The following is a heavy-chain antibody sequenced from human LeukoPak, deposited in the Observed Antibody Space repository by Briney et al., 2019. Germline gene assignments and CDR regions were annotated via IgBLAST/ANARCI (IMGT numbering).Heavy chain of an antibody. D-gene: IGHD5-18*01. CDR3: ARAIGYSLDY. J-gene: IGHJ4*02. CDR2: IYYSGST. CDR1: GGSISSSTYY. Sequence: SETLSLTCTVSGGSISSSTYYWGWIRQPPGKGLEWIGSIYYSGSTYYNPSLKSRVTISVDKSKNQFSLKLSSVTAADTAVYYCARAIGYSLDYWGQGTLVTVSS. V-gene: IGHV4-39*07.